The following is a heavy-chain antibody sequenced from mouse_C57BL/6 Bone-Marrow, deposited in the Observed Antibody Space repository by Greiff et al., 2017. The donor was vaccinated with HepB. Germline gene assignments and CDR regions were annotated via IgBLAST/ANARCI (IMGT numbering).Heavy chain of an antibody. CDR1: GFTFSDFY. Sequence: EVKLMDSGGGLVQSGRSLRLSCATSGFTFSDFYMEWVRQAPGKGLEWIAASRNKANDYTTEYSASVKGRFIVSRDTSQSILYLQMNALRAEDTAIYYCARDDYYGNYGGAWFAYWGQGTLVTVSA. D-gene: IGHD2-1*01. CDR3: ARDDYYGNYGGAWFAY. V-gene: IGHV7-1*01. CDR2: SRNKANDYTT. J-gene: IGHJ3*01.